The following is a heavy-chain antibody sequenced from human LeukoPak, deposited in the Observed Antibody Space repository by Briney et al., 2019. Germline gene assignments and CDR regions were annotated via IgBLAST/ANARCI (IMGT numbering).Heavy chain of an antibody. J-gene: IGHJ4*02. Sequence: SETLSLTCTVSGGSISSYYWSWIRQPAGKGLEWIGRIYTSGSTNYNPSLKSRVTMSVDTSKNQFSLKLSSVTAADTAVYYCAREYSSGWHHFADYWGQGTLVTVSS. CDR3: AREYSSGWHHFADY. CDR2: IYTSGST. D-gene: IGHD6-19*01. V-gene: IGHV4-4*07. CDR1: GGSISSYY.